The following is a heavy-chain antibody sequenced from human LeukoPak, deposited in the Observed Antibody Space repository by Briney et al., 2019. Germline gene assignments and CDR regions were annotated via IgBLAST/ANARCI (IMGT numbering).Heavy chain of an antibody. CDR2: ISSSSSTI. V-gene: IGHV3-48*01. Sequence: GGSLRLSCAASGFTFSSYSMNWVRQAPGKGLEWVSYISSSSSTIYYADSVKGRFTISRDNAKNSLYLQMNSLRAEDTAVYYCARSNLGYCSSTRCPLIDYWDQGTLVTVSS. D-gene: IGHD2-2*01. CDR3: ARSNLGYCSSTRCPLIDY. J-gene: IGHJ4*02. CDR1: GFTFSSYS.